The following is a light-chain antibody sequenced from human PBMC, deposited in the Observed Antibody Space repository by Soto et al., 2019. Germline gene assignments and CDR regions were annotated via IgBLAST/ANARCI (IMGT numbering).Light chain of an antibody. CDR3: SSYTSSSTRV. V-gene: IGLV2-14*01. CDR2: DVN. Sequence: QSALTQPASVSASPGQSITISCTGTSSDVGGYNYVSWYQQHPGKAPKLMIYDVNNRPSGVSNRFSGSKSGNTASLTISGLQAEDEADYYCSSYTSSSTRVFGGGTKLTVL. CDR1: SSDVGGYNY. J-gene: IGLJ2*01.